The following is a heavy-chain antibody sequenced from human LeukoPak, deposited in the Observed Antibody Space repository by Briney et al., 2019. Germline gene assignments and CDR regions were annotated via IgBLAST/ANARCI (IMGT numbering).Heavy chain of an antibody. D-gene: IGHD3-10*01. Sequence: PGGSLRLSCAASGFTFSSYSVNWVRQAPGKGLEWVSYISSSSSTIYYADSVKGRFTISRDNAKNSLYLQMNSLRAEDTAVYYCARLYYGSGSTFWGQGTLVTVSS. CDR3: ARLYYGSGSTF. CDR2: ISSSSSTI. V-gene: IGHV3-48*04. J-gene: IGHJ4*02. CDR1: GFTFSSYS.